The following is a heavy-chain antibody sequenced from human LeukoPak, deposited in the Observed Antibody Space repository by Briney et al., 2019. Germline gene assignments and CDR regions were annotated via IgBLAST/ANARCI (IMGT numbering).Heavy chain of an antibody. CDR3: ARRYDFWSGYYRPDAFDI. Sequence: GGSLRLSCAASGFTFSSYSMNWVRQAPGKGLEWVSYISSSGSTIYYADSVKGRFTISRDNAKNSLYLQMNSLRAEDTAVYYCARRYDFWSGYYRPDAFDIWGQGTMVTVSS. J-gene: IGHJ3*02. V-gene: IGHV3-48*04. CDR1: GFTFSSYS. CDR2: ISSSGSTI. D-gene: IGHD3-3*01.